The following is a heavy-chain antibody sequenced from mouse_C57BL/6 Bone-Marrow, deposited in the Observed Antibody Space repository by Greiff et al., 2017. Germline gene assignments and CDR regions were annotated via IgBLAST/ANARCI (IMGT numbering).Heavy chain of an antibody. D-gene: IGHD2-4*01. CDR2: ISYDGSN. V-gene: IGHV3-6*01. Sequence: EVQLQESGPGLVKPSQSLSLTCSVTGYSITSGYYWNWIRQFPGNKLEWMGYISYDGSNKYNPSLQNRISITRDTSKNQFFLKLNSVTTEDTATYYCARKGDYALAYWGQGTLVTVSA. CDR3: ARKGDYALAY. CDR1: GYSITSGYY. J-gene: IGHJ3*01.